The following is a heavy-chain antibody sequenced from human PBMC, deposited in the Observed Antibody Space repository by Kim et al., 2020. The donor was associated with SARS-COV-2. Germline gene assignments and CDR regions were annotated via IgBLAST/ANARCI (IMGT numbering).Heavy chain of an antibody. CDR2: ISYDGSNK. V-gene: IGHV3-30*18. CDR3: AKDFNGYSSGWYPPALYYYYYGMDV. CDR1: GFTFSSYG. D-gene: IGHD6-19*01. Sequence: GGSLRLSCAASGFTFSSYGMHWVRQAPGKGLEWVAVISYDGSNKYYADSVKGRFTISRDNSKNTLYLQMNSLRAEDTAVYYCAKDFNGYSSGWYPPALYYYYYGMDVWGQGTTVTVSS. J-gene: IGHJ6*02.